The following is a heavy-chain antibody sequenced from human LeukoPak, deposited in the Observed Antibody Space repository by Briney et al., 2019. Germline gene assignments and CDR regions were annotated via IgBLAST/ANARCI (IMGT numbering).Heavy chain of an antibody. D-gene: IGHD3-3*01. CDR3: ARVTALVYDFGSGYRYYYYMDV. Sequence: SETLSLTCTVSGRSISSYYWSWIRQPAGKGLEWVGCIFTSGSTNYNPSLKSRVTMSVDTSKNLYSLKLSTVTAADTAAYYCARVTALVYDFGSGYRYYYYMDVWGKGTTVTVSS. CDR2: IFTSGST. V-gene: IGHV4-4*07. CDR1: GRSISSYY. J-gene: IGHJ6*03.